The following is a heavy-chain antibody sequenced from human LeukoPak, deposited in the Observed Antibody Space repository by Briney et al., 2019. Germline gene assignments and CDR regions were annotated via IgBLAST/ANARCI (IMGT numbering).Heavy chain of an antibody. CDR3: ARGLTTVTTHLYYYYMDV. CDR2: INPNSGNT. D-gene: IGHD4-17*01. Sequence: GASVKVSCKASGYTFTGYYMHWVRQAPGQGLEWMGWINPNSGNTGYAQKFQGRVTITRNTSISTAYMELSSLRSEDTAVYYCARGLTTVTTHLYYYYMDVWGKGTTVTVSS. J-gene: IGHJ6*03. CDR1: GYTFTGYY. V-gene: IGHV1-8*03.